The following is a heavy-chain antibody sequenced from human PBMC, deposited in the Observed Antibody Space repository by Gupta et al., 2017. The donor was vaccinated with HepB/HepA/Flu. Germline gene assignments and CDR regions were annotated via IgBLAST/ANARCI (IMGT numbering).Heavy chain of an antibody. CDR3: ARDSYSSLSSDY. CDR1: GFTFSSYW. CDR2: IKQDGSEK. V-gene: IGHV3-7*01. J-gene: IGHJ4*02. D-gene: IGHD6-13*01. Sequence: EVPLVESGFGLVQPGGSLSLSCAASGFTFSSYWMSWVRQAPGKGLEWVDNIKQDGSEKYYVDSVKGRFTISRDNAKNSLYLQMNSLRAEETAVYYCARDSYSSLSSDYWGQGTLVTVSS.